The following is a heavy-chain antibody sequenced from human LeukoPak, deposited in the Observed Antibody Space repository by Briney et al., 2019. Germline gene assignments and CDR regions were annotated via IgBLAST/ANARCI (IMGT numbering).Heavy chain of an antibody. CDR2: ISGTTGYT. Sequence: GGSLRLSCAASGFTFSDYAMSWVRQAPGEGLEWVSTISGTTGYTYYADSVKGRFTISRDNSKSAVFLQMNSLKTEDTAVYYCARGRQQLPYWGQGTLVTVSS. D-gene: IGHD6-13*01. V-gene: IGHV3-23*01. J-gene: IGHJ4*02. CDR3: ARGRQQLPY. CDR1: GFTFSDYA.